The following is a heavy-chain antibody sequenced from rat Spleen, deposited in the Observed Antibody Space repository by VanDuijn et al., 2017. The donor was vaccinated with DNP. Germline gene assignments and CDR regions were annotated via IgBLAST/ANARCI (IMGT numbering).Heavy chain of an antibody. V-gene: IGHV3-3*01. CDR3: TRWPGYNPPYAMDA. Sequence: EVQLQESGPGLVKPSQSLSLTCSVTGYSITSSYRWNWIRKFPGNKLEWMGSVNSAGTTNYNPSLKGRISITSDTSKNQFFLQVNSVTTDDTATYYCTRWPGYNPPYAMDAWGQGTSVTVSS. J-gene: IGHJ4*01. D-gene: IGHD1-4*01. CDR1: GYSITSSYR. CDR2: VNSAGTT.